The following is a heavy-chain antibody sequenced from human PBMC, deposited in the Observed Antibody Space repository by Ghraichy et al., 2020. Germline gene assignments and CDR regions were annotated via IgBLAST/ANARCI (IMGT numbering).Heavy chain of an antibody. CDR3: TTMRYDRSGKPDF. CDR2: IKDKIDGGTT. Sequence: GESPNISCAASGFTFRNAWMTWVRQAPGKGLEWVGRIKDKIDGGTTDYAAPVRGRFTISRDDSKDMLYLQMNSLKKEDTAVYYCTTMRYDRSGKPDFWGQGTLVSVSS. V-gene: IGHV3-15*01. J-gene: IGHJ4*02. D-gene: IGHD3-22*01. CDR1: GFTFRNAW.